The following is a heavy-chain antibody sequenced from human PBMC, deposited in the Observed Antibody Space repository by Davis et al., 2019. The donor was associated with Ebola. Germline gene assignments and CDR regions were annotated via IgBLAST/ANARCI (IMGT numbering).Heavy chain of an antibody. Sequence: AASVKVSCKASGGTFKRNTINWVRQAPGQGLEWMGRIIPILGIADRAQRFQGRVTVTRDTSTTTVYMDLSSLRSEDTALYYCTTPGGQDSGYDVFDIWGQGTMVTVSS. J-gene: IGHJ3*02. CDR3: TTPGGQDSGYDVFDI. CDR1: GGTFKRNT. CDR2: IIPILGIA. D-gene: IGHD5-12*01. V-gene: IGHV1-69*02.